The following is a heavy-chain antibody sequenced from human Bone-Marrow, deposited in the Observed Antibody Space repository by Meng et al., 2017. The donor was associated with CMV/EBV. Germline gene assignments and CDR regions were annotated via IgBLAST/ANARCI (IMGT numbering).Heavy chain of an antibody. CDR3: ARIPHKGYCSSTSCRLKNDAFDI. CDR2: VSWNGSRT. J-gene: IGHJ3*02. CDR1: GFTFSNSD. Sequence: GESLKISCAASGFTFSNSDMNWVRQAPGKGLEWVSGVSWNGSRTHYADSVKGRFIISRDNSRNFLYQQMNSLRPEDMAVYYCARIPHKGYCSSTSCRLKNDAFDIWGQGTMVTVSS. D-gene: IGHD2-2*01. V-gene: IGHV3-19*01.